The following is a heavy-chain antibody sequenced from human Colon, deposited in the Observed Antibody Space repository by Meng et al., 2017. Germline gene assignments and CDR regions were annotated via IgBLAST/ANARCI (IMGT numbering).Heavy chain of an antibody. Sequence: QVTLWGSGGTLVKPGGALRLSCAASGFTFSDYYMSWIRQAPGKGLEWLAYISNGGYVFYFADSVKGRFTISRDNAANSVYLHMDSLGDEDTAVYYCAREPAYRAWLDPWGQGTLVTVSS. V-gene: IGHV3-11*04. J-gene: IGHJ5*02. CDR1: GFTFSDYY. CDR2: ISNGGYVF. CDR3: AREPAYRAWLDP. D-gene: IGHD3-10*01.